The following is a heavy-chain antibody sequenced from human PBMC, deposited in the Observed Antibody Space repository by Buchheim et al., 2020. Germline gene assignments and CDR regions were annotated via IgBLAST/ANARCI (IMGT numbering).Heavy chain of an antibody. V-gene: IGHV4-34*01. Sequence: QVQLQQWGAGLLKPSETLSLTCAVYGGSFSGYYWSWIRQPPGKGLEWIGEINHSGSTNYNPSLKSRVTISVETSKNQFSLKLSSVTAADTAVYYCARGGGDYRIKNWFDPWGQGTL. J-gene: IGHJ5*02. CDR3: ARGGGDYRIKNWFDP. D-gene: IGHD4-17*01. CDR2: INHSGST. CDR1: GGSFSGYY.